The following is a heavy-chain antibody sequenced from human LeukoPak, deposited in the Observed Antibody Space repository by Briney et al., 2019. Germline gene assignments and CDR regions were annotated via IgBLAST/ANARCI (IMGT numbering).Heavy chain of an antibody. CDR1: GFTFSSYS. D-gene: IGHD2-2*01. Sequence: GGSLRLSCAASGFTFSSYSVNWVRQAPGKGLEWVSYISSSSSTIYYADSVKGRFTISRDNAKNSLYLQMNSLRDEDTAVYYCAREGTVVPAAISWFDPWGQGTLVTVSS. CDR3: AREGTVVPAAISWFDP. CDR2: ISSSSSTI. V-gene: IGHV3-48*02. J-gene: IGHJ5*02.